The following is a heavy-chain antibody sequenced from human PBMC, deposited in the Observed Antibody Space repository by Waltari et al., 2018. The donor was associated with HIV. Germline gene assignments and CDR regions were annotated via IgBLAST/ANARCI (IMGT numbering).Heavy chain of an antibody. CDR3: SRDTFGEYDY. CDR1: GFSVSSYW. J-gene: IGHJ4*02. CDR2: INIDGSRI. V-gene: IGHV3-74*01. D-gene: IGHD3-10*01. Sequence: EVQLGQSGGGLIKPGGSLRLSCAASGFSVSSYWMHWVRQTPGKGLVWVSRINIDGSRIDYADSVRGRFTISRDSAKNTLSLQMNSLTEEDTAVYYCSRDTFGEYDYWGQGTLVTVSS.